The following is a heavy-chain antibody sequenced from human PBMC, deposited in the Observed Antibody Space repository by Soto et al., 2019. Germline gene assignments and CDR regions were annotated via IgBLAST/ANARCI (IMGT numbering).Heavy chain of an antibody. CDR3: ARTCPGAACYMIY. CDR1: GYTFSSHG. V-gene: IGHV1-18*01. CDR2: ISTYNGNT. D-gene: IGHD2-8*02. J-gene: IGHJ4*02. Sequence: ASVKDSCKASGYTFSSHGINWVRQAPGQGLEWMGWISTYNGNTNYAEKLQGRVTMTTDTSTTTAYMELRGLTSDDTALYYCARTCPGAACYMIYWGQGTLVTVSS.